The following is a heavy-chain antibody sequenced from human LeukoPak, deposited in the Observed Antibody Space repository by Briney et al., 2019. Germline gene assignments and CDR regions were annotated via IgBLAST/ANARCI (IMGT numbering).Heavy chain of an antibody. V-gene: IGHV3-23*01. Sequence: PGGSLRLSCVASGFSFSVYTMSWVRQAPGKGLEWISAVSASGDKTYYADSVKGRFTVSRDNSKDTLYLHMNSLRAEDTALYYCARDIHDSSGYYYDHWGQGTLVTVSS. CDR1: GFSFSVYT. J-gene: IGHJ4*02. D-gene: IGHD3-22*01. CDR3: ARDIHDSSGYYYDH. CDR2: VSASGDKT.